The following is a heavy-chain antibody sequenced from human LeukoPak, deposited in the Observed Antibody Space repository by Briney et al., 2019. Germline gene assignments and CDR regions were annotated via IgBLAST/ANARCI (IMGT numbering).Heavy chain of an antibody. D-gene: IGHD3-22*01. Sequence: GRSLRLSCAASGFTFSSYAMYCVRQAPGKGLEYVSAISSDGGSTYYANSVKGRFTISRDNSRNRLYLQLASLRAEAMAVYYCARVGSGYYTDYWSQGTLVTVSS. CDR3: ARVGSGYYTDY. CDR2: ISSDGGST. V-gene: IGHV3-64*01. CDR1: GFTFSSYA. J-gene: IGHJ4*02.